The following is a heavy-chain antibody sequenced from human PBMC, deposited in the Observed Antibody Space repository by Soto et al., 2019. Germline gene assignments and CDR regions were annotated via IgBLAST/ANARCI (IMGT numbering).Heavy chain of an antibody. CDR3: ARMTIFGVVNNWFDP. J-gene: IGHJ5*02. V-gene: IGHV1-18*01. CDR2: ISAYNGNT. CDR1: GYTFTSYG. Sequence: ASVKVSCQASGYTFTSYGISWVRQAPGQGLEWMGWISAYNGNTNYAQKLQGRVTMTTDTSTSTAYMELRSLRSDDTAVYYCARMTIFGVVNNWFDPWGQGTLVTVSS. D-gene: IGHD3-3*01.